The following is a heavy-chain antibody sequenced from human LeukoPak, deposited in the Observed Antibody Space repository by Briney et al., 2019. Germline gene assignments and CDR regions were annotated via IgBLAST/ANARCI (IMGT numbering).Heavy chain of an antibody. J-gene: IGHJ6*02. Sequence: PSETLSLTCAVYGGSFSGYYWSWIRQPPGKGLEWIGEINHSGCTNYNPSLKSRVTISVDTSKNQFSLKLSSVTAADTAVYYCATADSLYYYYGMDVWGQGTTVTVSS. CDR2: INHSGCT. D-gene: IGHD2-15*01. CDR3: ATADSLYYYYGMDV. CDR1: GGSFSGYY. V-gene: IGHV4-34*01.